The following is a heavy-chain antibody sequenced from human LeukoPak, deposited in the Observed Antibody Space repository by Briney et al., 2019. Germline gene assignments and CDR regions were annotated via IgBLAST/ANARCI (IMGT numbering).Heavy chain of an antibody. CDR1: GFTFNSHW. CDR2: IKQDGSED. D-gene: IGHD6-13*01. Sequence: GGSLRLSCAASGFTFNSHWMNWVRQAPGKGLEWVANIKQDGSEDYYMDSVKGRFTISRDNAKNSLYLQMNSLRAEDTAVYYCARDQASAAGTGQINYYYYYMDVWGKGTTVTVSS. V-gene: IGHV3-7*01. CDR3: ARDQASAAGTGQINYYYYYMDV. J-gene: IGHJ6*03.